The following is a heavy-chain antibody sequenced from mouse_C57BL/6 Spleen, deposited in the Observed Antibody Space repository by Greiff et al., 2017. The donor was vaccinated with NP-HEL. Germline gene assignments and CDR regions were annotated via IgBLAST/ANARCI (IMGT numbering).Heavy chain of an antibody. V-gene: IGHV14-2*01. CDR3: ARSYCNYVDY. D-gene: IGHD6-5*01. CDR1: GFNIKDYY. Sequence: EVQLQQSGAELVKPGASVKLSCTASGFNIKDYYMHWVKQRTEQVLALIVLLYPAAGSTPYDPHFPVPSTLPADTSSNTAYLQLSSQTSEDTAVYYCARSYCNYVDYWGQGTTLTVSS. J-gene: IGHJ2*01. CDR2: LYPAAGST.